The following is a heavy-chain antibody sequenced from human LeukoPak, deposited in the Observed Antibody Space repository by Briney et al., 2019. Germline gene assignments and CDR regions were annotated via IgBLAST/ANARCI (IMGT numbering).Heavy chain of an antibody. CDR3: AKDVIYYDSSGYLAR. CDR1: GFTFSSYE. CDR2: ISSSGSTM. V-gene: IGHV3-48*03. D-gene: IGHD3-22*01. J-gene: IGHJ4*02. Sequence: GGSLRLSCAASGFTFSSYEMNWVRQAPGKGLEWVSYISSSGSTMYYADSVKGRFTISRDNAKNSLYLQMNSLRADDTAVYYCAKDVIYYDSSGYLARWGQGTLVTVSS.